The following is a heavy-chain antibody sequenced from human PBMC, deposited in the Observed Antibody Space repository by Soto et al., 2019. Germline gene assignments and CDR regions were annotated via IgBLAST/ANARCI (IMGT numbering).Heavy chain of an antibody. J-gene: IGHJ6*03. Sequence: ASVKVSCKVSGYTLTELSMHWVRQAPGKGLEWMGGFDPEDGETIYAQKFQGRVTMTEDTSTDTAYMELSSLRSEDTAVYYCATDFRPGMITFGGVPYMDVWGKGTTVTVSS. CDR2: FDPEDGET. CDR1: GYTLTELS. CDR3: ATDFRPGMITFGGVPYMDV. V-gene: IGHV1-24*01. D-gene: IGHD3-16*01.